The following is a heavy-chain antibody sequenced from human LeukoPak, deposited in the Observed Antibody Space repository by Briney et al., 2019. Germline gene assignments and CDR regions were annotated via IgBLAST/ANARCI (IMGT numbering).Heavy chain of an antibody. V-gene: IGHV3-23*01. CDR1: GFTFSSYA. CDR3: ARHDWLSGVSYQYYFDY. Sequence: PGGSLRLSCAASGFTFSSYAMSWVRQAPGKGLEWVSAISGSGGSTYYADSVKGRFTISRDNSKNTLYLQMNSLRAEDTAVYYCARHDWLSGVSYQYYFDYWGQGTPVTVSS. CDR2: ISGSGGST. J-gene: IGHJ4*02. D-gene: IGHD3-9*01.